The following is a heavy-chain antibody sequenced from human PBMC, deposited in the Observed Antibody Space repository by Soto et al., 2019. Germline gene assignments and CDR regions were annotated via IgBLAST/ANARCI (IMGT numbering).Heavy chain of an antibody. D-gene: IGHD3-22*01. J-gene: IGHJ4*02. CDR3: AKEIYYYDSSGHPFDY. CDR2: ISGSGGST. Sequence: PVGSLRLSCAASGFTFSSYAMSWVRQAPGKGLEWVSAISGSGGSTYYADSVKGRFTISRDNSKNTLYLQMNSLRAEDTAVYYCAKEIYYYDSSGHPFDYWGQGTLVTVSS. V-gene: IGHV3-23*01. CDR1: GFTFSSYA.